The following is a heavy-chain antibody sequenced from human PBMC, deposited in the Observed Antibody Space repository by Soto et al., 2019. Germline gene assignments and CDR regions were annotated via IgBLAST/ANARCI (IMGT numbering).Heavy chain of an antibody. V-gene: IGHV4-59*08. J-gene: IGHJ6*02. Sequence: QVQLQESGPGLVKPSETLSLTCTVSGGSISSYYWSWIRQPPGKGLEWSGYIYYSGSTNYSPSLKSRVTISVDTSKNQLSLKLSSVTAADTAVYYCARHDYYYYGMDVWGQGTTVTVSS. CDR2: IYYSGST. CDR3: ARHDYYYYGMDV. CDR1: GGSISSYY.